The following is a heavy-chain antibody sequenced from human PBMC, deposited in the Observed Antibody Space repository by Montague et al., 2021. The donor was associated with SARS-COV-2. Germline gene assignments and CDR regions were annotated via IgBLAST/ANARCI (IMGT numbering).Heavy chain of an antibody. CDR3: TREGYQVLWSDYYYYGMDV. D-gene: IGHD2-2*01. J-gene: IGHJ6*02. CDR1: GGSLSGYY. Sequence: SETLSLTCAVYGGSLSGYYWSWIRQPPGKGLEWIGEINHSGRTNYNPSLKSRVTISVDTSKNQFSLKLSSVTAADTAVYYCTREGYQVLWSDYYYYGMDVWGQGTTVTVSS. V-gene: IGHV4-34*01. CDR2: INHSGRT.